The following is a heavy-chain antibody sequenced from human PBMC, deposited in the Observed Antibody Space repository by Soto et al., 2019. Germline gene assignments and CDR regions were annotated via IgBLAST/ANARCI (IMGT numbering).Heavy chain of an antibody. CDR1: GFTFSSHG. CDR2: LSRGGGST. V-gene: IGHV3-23*01. Sequence: EAQLLESGGGSVQPGGSLRLSCAASGFTFSSHGMSWIRQAPGKGLEWISGLSRGGGSTYYVDSVKGRFTISRDNAKNTLDLIMKSLRVEDTALYYRARDGQYRTDGFDIWGQGTMVTVSS. J-gene: IGHJ3*02. D-gene: IGHD5-12*01. CDR3: ARDGQYRTDGFDI.